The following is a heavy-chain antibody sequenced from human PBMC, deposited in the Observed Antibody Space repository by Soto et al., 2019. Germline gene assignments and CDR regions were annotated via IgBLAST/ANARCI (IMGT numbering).Heavy chain of an antibody. V-gene: IGHV3-30*18. CDR2: ISYDGSNK. Sequence: QVQLVESGGGVVQPGRSLRLSCAASGFTFSSYGMHWVRQAPGKGLEWVAVISYDGSNKYYADSVKGRFTISRDNSKNTLYLQMNSMRAKDTAVYYCAKDSRIVVVTAPYDYWGQGNLVTVSS. CDR3: AKDSRIVVVTAPYDY. CDR1: GFTFSSYG. J-gene: IGHJ4*02. D-gene: IGHD2-21*02.